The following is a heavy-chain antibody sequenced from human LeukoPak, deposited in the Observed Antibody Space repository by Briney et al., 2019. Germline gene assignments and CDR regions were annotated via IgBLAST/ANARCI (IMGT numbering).Heavy chain of an antibody. CDR1: VFRFDTHD. V-gene: IGHV3-21*01. J-gene: IGHJ4*02. Sequence: GGSLRLSCAASVFRFDTHDLIWVRQAPGKGLECVAYISRTSTYIYYEDSVKGRFTISRDNAKNLVHLQMNSLRAEDTAVYFCARDSRKAGYYSEFWGQGTVVTVSS. D-gene: IGHD3-22*01. CDR2: ISRTSTYI. CDR3: ARDSRKAGYYSEF.